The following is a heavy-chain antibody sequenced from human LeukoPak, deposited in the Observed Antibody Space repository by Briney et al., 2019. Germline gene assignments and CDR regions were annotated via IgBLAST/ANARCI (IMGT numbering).Heavy chain of an antibody. J-gene: IGHJ6*02. CDR3: ASSRGVYYYYGMDV. CDR2: IIPIFGTA. Sequence: SVKVSCKASGGTFSSYAISWVRLAPGQGLEWMGGIIPIFGTANYAQKFQGRVTITADESTSTAYMELSSLRSEDTAVYYCASSRGVYYYYGMDVWGQGTTVTVSS. CDR1: GGTFSSYA. V-gene: IGHV1-69*01. D-gene: IGHD3-16*01.